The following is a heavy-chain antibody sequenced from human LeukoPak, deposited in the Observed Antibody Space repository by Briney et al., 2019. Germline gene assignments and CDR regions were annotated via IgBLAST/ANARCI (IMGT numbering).Heavy chain of an antibody. CDR2: ISYDGSNK. V-gene: IGHV3-30-3*01. Sequence: GRSLSLSCAASGFPFSSYAMHWVRPAPGKGLEWVAVISYDGSNKYYADSVKGRFTISRDNSKNTLYLQMNSLRAEDTAVYYCARSDTAMALGAYYFDYWGQGTLVTVSS. CDR1: GFPFSSYA. CDR3: ARSDTAMALGAYYFDY. D-gene: IGHD5-18*01. J-gene: IGHJ4*02.